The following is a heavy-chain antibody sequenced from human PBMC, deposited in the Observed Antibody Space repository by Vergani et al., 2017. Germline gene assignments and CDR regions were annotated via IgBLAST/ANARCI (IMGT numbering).Heavy chain of an antibody. Sequence: QVQLVQSGAEVKKPGSSVKVSCKASGATFRSNTISWVRQVPGQGLEWMGLVDPEDGETIYAEKFQGRVTMTTDTSTSTAYMELRSLRSDDTAVYYCARDPDIVVVPAAPYYYYYYGMDVWGQGTTVTVSS. V-gene: IGHV1-69*08. CDR1: GATFRSNT. CDR3: ARDPDIVVVPAAPYYYYYYGMDV. CDR2: VDPEDGET. D-gene: IGHD2-2*01. J-gene: IGHJ6*02.